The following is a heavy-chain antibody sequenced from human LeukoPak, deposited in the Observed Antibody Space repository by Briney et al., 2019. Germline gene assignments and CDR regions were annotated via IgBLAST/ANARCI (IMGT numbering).Heavy chain of an antibody. CDR1: GGSISSYY. CDR2: IYYSGST. Sequence: PSETLSLTCTVSGGSISSYYWSWIRQPPGKGLEWIGCIYYSGSTNYNPSLKSRVTISVDTSKDQFSLKLSSVTAADTAVYYCARGGSHFDYWGQGTLVTVSS. V-gene: IGHV4-59*01. CDR3: ARGGSHFDY. J-gene: IGHJ4*02.